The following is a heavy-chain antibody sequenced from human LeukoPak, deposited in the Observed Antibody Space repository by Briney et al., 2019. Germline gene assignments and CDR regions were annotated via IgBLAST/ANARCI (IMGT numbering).Heavy chain of an antibody. J-gene: IGHJ4*02. CDR3: ARDLGYYYDSSGFGY. D-gene: IGHD3-22*01. V-gene: IGHV4-59*01. CDR1: GGSISSYY. CDR2: IYYSGST. Sequence: KPSETLSLTCTVSGGSISSYYWSWIRQPPGKGLEWIGYIYYSGSTNYNPSLKSRVTISVDTSKNQFSLKLSSVTAADTAVYYCARDLGYYYDSSGFGYWGQGTLVTVSS.